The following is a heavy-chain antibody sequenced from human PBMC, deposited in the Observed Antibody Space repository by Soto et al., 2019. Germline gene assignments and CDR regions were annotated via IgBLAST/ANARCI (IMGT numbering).Heavy chain of an antibody. D-gene: IGHD6-13*01. CDR3: ARGTYSSTPGTGPSGGMDV. J-gene: IGHJ6*04. V-gene: IGHV4-34*01. Sequence: QVQLQQWGAGLLKPSETLSLTCAVYGGSFSGYYWSWIRQPPGKGLEWIGEINHSGSTNYNPSLKPRGTISVYTXXLXFXPKLRSVTAADTAVYYCARGTYSSTPGTGPSGGMDVWGKGTTVTVSS. CDR1: GGSFSGYY. CDR2: INHSGST.